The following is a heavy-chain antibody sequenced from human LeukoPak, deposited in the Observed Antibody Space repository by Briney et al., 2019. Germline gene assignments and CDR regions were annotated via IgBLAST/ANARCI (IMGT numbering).Heavy chain of an antibody. CDR3: ARDKGTSYLSSFDY. D-gene: IGHD6-6*01. J-gene: IGHJ4*02. CDR2: IYSGGST. Sequence: GGSLRLSCAASGFTVSSNYMSWVRQAPGKGLEWVSVIYSGGSTYYADSVKGRFTISRDNSKNTLYFQMNSLRAADTAVYYCARDKGTSYLSSFDYWGQGTLVTVSS. V-gene: IGHV3-53*05. CDR1: GFTVSSNY.